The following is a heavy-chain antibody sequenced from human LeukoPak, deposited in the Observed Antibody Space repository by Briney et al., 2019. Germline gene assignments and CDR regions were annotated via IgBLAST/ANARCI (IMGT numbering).Heavy chain of an antibody. Sequence: GGSLRLSCAASGSIVSNNYMSWVRQAPGKGLEWVSILYSAGATYYADSVRGRFTIARDISRNTVFLQMNSLRAEDTAVYYCARGVTRYNWNLRDGQYNCCDPWGQGTLVTVSS. V-gene: IGHV3-53*01. D-gene: IGHD1-7*01. J-gene: IGHJ5*02. CDR2: LYSAGAT. CDR3: ARGVTRYNWNLRDGQYNCCDP. CDR1: GSIVSNNY.